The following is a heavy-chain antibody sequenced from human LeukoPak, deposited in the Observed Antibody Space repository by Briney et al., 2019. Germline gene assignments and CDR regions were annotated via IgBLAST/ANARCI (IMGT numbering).Heavy chain of an antibody. D-gene: IGHD1-26*01. J-gene: IGHJ4*02. Sequence: GGSLRLSCAASGFTFSDYYMSWIRQAPGKGLEWVSGINRNGGITGYAESVKGRFTISRDDAKNSLYLQMNSLRAEDTASYHCARKGLGGELGGSDYWGQGTLVTVSS. CDR3: ARKGLGGELGGSDY. CDR1: GFTFSDYY. CDR2: INRNGGIT. V-gene: IGHV3-20*01.